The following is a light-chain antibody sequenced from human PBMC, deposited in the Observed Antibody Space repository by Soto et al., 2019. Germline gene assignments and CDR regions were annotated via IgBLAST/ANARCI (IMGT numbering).Light chain of an antibody. Sequence: DIQMTQSPSSLSASVGDRVTITCRASQSIRNYVNWYQQKPGKAPKFLIYVASTLQSGVPSRFSGSGSGTDFTLTISSLQPEDFENYYCQQGYGTPYSFGPGTKLEIK. V-gene: IGKV1-39*01. CDR1: QSIRNY. CDR2: VAS. CDR3: QQGYGTPYS. J-gene: IGKJ2*01.